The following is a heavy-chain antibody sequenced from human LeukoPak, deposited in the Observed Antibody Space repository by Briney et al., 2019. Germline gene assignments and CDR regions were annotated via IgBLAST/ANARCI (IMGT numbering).Heavy chain of an antibody. CDR1: GGSISSYY. D-gene: IGHD2-2*02. CDR3: ARSRAYCSSTSCYTFDY. V-gene: IGHV4-59*08. CDR2: IYYSGST. J-gene: IGHJ4*02. Sequence: SETLSLTCTVSGGSISSYYWSWIRQPPGKGLEWIGYIYYSGSTNYNPSLKSRVTISVDTSKNQFSLKLSSVTAADTAVYYCARSRAYCSSTSCYTFDYWGQGTLVTVSS.